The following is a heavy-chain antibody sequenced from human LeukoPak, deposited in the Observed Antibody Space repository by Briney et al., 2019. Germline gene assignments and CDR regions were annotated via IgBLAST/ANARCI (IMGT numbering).Heavy chain of an antibody. Sequence: GASVKVSCKASGYTFTGYYMHWVRQAPGQGLEWMGWINPNSGGTNYAQKFQGRVTMTRDMSTSTVYMELSSLRSEDTAVYYCARTMLDCSSTSCYDYWGQGTLVTVSS. J-gene: IGHJ4*02. D-gene: IGHD2-2*01. CDR3: ARTMLDCSSTSCYDY. CDR1: GYTFTGYY. CDR2: INPNSGGT. V-gene: IGHV1-2*02.